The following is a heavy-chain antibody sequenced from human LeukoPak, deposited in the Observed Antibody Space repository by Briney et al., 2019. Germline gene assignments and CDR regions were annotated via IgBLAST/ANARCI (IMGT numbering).Heavy chain of an antibody. CDR2: IYYSGST. J-gene: IGHJ4*02. D-gene: IGHD3-22*01. CDR3: ARVYDSSGYYTYYFDY. Sequence: SETLSLTCTVSGGSISSYYWSWIRQPPGKGLEWIGYIYYSGSTYYNPSLKSRVTISVDTSKNQFSLKLSSVTAADTAVYYCARVYDSSGYYTYYFDYWGQGTLVTVSS. V-gene: IGHV4-59*08. CDR1: GGSISSYY.